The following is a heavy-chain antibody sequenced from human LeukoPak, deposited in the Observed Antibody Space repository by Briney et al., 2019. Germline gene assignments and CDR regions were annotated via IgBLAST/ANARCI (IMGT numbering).Heavy chain of an antibody. V-gene: IGHV4-34*01. J-gene: IGHJ4*02. CDR3: ANSSGGY. CDR1: GRSLSGYY. CDR2: INHSGST. Sequence: KPSETLSLTCAVYGRSLSGYYWNWIRQPPGKGLEWIGEINHSGSTNYNPSLKSRVTISVDTSKNQFSLKLSSVTAADTAVYYCANSSGGYWGQGTLVTVSS. D-gene: IGHD3-16*01.